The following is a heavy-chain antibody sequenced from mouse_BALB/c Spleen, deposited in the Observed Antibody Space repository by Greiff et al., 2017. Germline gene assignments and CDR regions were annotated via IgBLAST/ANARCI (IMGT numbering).Heavy chain of an antibody. CDR2: IHPGGGYT. CDR3: ASMITTKAMDY. Sequence: QVQLQQSGAELVRPGTSVKISCKASGYTFTNYWLGWVKQRPGHGLEWIGDIHPGGGYTNYNEKFKGKATLTADTSSSTAYMQLSSLTSEDSAVYFCASMITTKAMDYWGQGTSVTVSS. V-gene: IGHV1-63*02. D-gene: IGHD2-4*01. CDR1: GYTFTNYW. J-gene: IGHJ4*01.